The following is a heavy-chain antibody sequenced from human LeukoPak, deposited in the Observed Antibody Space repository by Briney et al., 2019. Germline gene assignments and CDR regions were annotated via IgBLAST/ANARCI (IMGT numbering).Heavy chain of an antibody. CDR1: GGSISSYY. V-gene: IGHV4-59*08. J-gene: IGHJ4*02. D-gene: IGHD3-10*01. Sequence: SGTLSLTCTVSGGSISSYYWSWIRQPPGKGLEWIGYIYYSGSTNYNPSLKSRVTISVDTSKNQFSLKLSSVTAADTAVYYCARFVNSITMVRGAYDYWGQGTLVTVSS. CDR3: ARFVNSITMVRGAYDY. CDR2: IYYSGST.